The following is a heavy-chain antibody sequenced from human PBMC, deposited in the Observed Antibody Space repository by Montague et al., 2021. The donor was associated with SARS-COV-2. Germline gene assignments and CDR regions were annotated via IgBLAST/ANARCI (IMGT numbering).Heavy chain of an antibody. D-gene: IGHD5-24*01. CDR2: MYYNGST. J-gene: IGHJ4*02. CDR1: GDSFTSRTYS. Sequence: SETLSLTCTASGDSFTSRTYSWGWIRQPPGTWLEWIGNMYYNGSTHFNPSLKSRATMSVDSSKNQFSLKLSSVTAADTAVYYCVSSVGLIEMSATNFDYWGQGTLVTVSS. CDR3: VSSVGLIEMSATNFDY. V-gene: IGHV4-39*01.